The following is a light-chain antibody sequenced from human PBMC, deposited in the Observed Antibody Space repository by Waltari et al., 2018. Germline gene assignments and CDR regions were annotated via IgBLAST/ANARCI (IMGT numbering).Light chain of an antibody. Sequence: DIQMTQSPSSLSASVGDRVTITCRASQDISDSLAWFQQKPGRAPKSLIYAASNLQDGVPSKFSGSESGTDFTLTISSLKPEDFATYYCQQYKSVPLTFGGGTKVEI. V-gene: IGKV1-16*02. CDR3: QQYKSVPLT. J-gene: IGKJ4*01. CDR2: AAS. CDR1: QDISDS.